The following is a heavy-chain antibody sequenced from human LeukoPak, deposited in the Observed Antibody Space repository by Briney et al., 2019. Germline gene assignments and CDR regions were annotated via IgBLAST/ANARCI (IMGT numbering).Heavy chain of an antibody. CDR3: ARSGNYYDSSGYPDY. CDR2: ISSSSSYI. CDR1: GFTLRSYS. J-gene: IGHJ4*02. V-gene: IGHV3-21*01. Sequence: GGAPRLSCAASGFTLRSYSMNWVRPAPGEGVEWGSSISSSSSYIYYADSVKGRFTISRDNAKNSLYLQMNSLRAEDTAVYYCARSGNYYDSSGYPDYWGQGTLVTVSS. D-gene: IGHD3-22*01.